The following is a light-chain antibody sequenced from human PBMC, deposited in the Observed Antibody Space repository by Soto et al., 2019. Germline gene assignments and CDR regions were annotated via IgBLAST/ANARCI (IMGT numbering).Light chain of an antibody. CDR2: AAA. Sequence: AIRMTQSPSSISASTGDRVTITCRASQGISSFLAWYQQKPGKAPKLLIYAAATLQRGAPSRFSASGSGTDFTLTISRLQSEDFATYFCQQYLCYPYTFGQGTKLEI. CDR3: QQYLCYPYT. CDR1: QGISSF. V-gene: IGKV1-8*01. J-gene: IGKJ2*01.